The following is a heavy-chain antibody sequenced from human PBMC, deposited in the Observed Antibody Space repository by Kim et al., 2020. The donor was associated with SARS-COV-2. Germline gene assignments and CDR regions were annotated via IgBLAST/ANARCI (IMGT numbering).Heavy chain of an antibody. CDR3: AKAMRDGYKTLDY. D-gene: IGHD5-12*01. V-gene: IGHV3-72*01. CDR1: GFTFSDHY. Sequence: GGSLRLSCAASGFTFSDHYMDWVRQAPGKGLEWVGRIRTKANSFTTEYAASVKGRFTISRDDSNNSLYLQMNSLKTDDTAVYYCAKAMRDGYKTLDYWGQGTLVTVSS. CDR2: IRTKANSFTT. J-gene: IGHJ4*02.